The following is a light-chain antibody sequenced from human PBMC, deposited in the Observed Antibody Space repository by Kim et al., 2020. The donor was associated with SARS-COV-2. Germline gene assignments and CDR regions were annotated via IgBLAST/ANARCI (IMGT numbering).Light chain of an antibody. Sequence: SYELTQPPSVSVAPGKTARITCGGNNIGSKSVHWYQQKPGKAPVLVIYYDSDRPSGIPERFSGSNSGNTATLTISRVEAGDEADYYCQVWDSSSDHYVFGTETKVTVL. CDR1: NIGSKS. J-gene: IGLJ1*01. V-gene: IGLV3-21*04. CDR3: QVWDSSSDHYV. CDR2: YDS.